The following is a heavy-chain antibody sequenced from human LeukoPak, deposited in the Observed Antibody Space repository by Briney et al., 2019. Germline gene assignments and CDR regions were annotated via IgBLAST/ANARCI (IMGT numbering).Heavy chain of an antibody. CDR1: GGTFSSYA. CDR2: IIPIFGTA. V-gene: IGHV1-69*13. CDR3: ASLGCSYDSSPLVY. Sequence: SVKVSCKASGGTFSSYAISWVRQAPGQGLEWMGGIIPIFGTANYAQKFQGRVTITADESTSTAYMELSSLRSEDTAVYYCASLGCSYDSSPLVYWGQGTLVTVSS. J-gene: IGHJ4*02. D-gene: IGHD3-22*01.